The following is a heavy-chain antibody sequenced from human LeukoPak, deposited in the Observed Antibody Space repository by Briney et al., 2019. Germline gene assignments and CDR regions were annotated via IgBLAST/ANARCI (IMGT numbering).Heavy chain of an antibody. Sequence: GGSLRLSCAASGFTFSSNYMSWVRQAPGKGLEWVSGIYSGGSTYYSDSVKGRFTISRDNSKNTLYLQMNGLRAEDTAVYYCARDPTIYGDYGYYYYGMDVWGQGTTVTVSS. CDR2: IYSGGST. J-gene: IGHJ6*02. CDR1: GFTFSSNY. D-gene: IGHD4-17*01. CDR3: ARDPTIYGDYGYYYYGMDV. V-gene: IGHV3-53*01.